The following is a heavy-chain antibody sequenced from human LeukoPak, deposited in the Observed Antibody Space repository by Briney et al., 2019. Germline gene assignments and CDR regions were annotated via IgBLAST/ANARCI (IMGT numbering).Heavy chain of an antibody. CDR1: GFTFSIYG. CDR2: IWYDGSNK. J-gene: IGHJ5*02. V-gene: IGHV3-33*01. CDR3: ARSHYSSSWMDWFDP. Sequence: GGSLRLSCAASGFTFSIYGMHWVRQAPGKGLEWVAVIWYDGSNKYYADSVKGRFTISRDNSKNTLYLQMNSLRAEDTAVYHCARSHYSSSWMDWFDPWGQGTLVTVSS. D-gene: IGHD6-13*01.